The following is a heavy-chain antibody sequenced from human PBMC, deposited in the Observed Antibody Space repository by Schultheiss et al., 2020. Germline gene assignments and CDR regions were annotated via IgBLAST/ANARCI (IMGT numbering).Heavy chain of an antibody. CDR2: IYYSGST. CDR1: GGSISSYY. CDR3: ARGKSPFDY. Sequence: ETLSLTCTVSGGSISSYYWSWIRQPPGKGLEWIGYIYYSGSTNYNPSLKSRVTISVDTSKNQFSLKLSSVTAADTAVYYCARGKSPFDYWGQGTLVTVSS. V-gene: IGHV4-59*01. J-gene: IGHJ4*02.